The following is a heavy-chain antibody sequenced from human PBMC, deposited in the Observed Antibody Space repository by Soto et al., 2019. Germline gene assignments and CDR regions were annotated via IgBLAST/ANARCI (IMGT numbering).Heavy chain of an antibody. V-gene: IGHV3-23*01. CDR2: ISGSDGKT. D-gene: IGHD3-3*01. CDR1: GFSFASFA. Sequence: XGSLRLSCTTSGFSFASFAMTWVRQAPGKGLEWVATISGSDGKTYYADSVKGRFSISRDTSRNTLYLQMNSLRADDTAIYYCAKWSYLDYWGQGTRVTVSS. CDR3: AKWSYLDY. J-gene: IGHJ4*02.